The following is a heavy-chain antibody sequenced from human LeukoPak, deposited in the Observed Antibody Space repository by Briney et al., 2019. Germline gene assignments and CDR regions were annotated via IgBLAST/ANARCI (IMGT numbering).Heavy chain of an antibody. CDR2: INDDGRTT. J-gene: IGHJ4*02. V-gene: IGHV3-74*01. Sequence: GGSLRLSCSASGFTFRKTWMQWVRQAPGKGLVWVSQINDDGRTTGYADSVKGRFTISRDNSKNTLYLQMNSLRAEDTAVYYCARGDRVEMATITFDYWGQGTLVTVSS. CDR3: ARGDRVEMATITFDY. D-gene: IGHD5-24*01. CDR1: GFTFRKTW.